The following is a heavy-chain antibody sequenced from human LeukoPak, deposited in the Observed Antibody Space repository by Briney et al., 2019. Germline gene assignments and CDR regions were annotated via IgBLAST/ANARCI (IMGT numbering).Heavy chain of an antibody. D-gene: IGHD6-19*01. CDR2: ISASGGSA. CDR1: GFTFSSYA. J-gene: IGHJ4*02. Sequence: GGSLRLSCAASGFTFSSYAMSWVRQAPGKGLEWVSTISASGGSADYADSVKGRFPIARDNSNNTPYLQMNSLRAEDTAVYYCAKVGRSGWSSSGGGFWGQGTLVTVSS. CDR3: AKVGRSGWSSSGGGF. V-gene: IGHV3-23*01.